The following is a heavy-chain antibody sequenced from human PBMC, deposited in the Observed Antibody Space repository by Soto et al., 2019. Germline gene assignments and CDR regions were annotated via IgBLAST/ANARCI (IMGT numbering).Heavy chain of an antibody. J-gene: IGHJ1*01. CDR2: IIPIFGTA. CDR3: ARKFAGTVSGYFQH. D-gene: IGHD6-13*01. CDR1: GGTFSSYA. V-gene: IGHV1-69*13. Sequence: WASVMVSCKASGGTFSSYAISWVRQAPGQGLEWMGGIIPIFGTANYAQKFQGRVTITADESTSTAYMELSSLRSEDTAVYYCARKFAGTVSGYFQHWGQGTLVTVSS.